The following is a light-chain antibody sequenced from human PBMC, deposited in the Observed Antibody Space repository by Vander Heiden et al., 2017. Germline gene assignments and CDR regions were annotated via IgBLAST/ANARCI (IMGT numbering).Light chain of an antibody. Sequence: DIVMTQSPDSLAVSLGERATINCKSSQSILYSSNNKNYLAWYQQKPGQPPKLLFYWAPTRESGVPDRFSGSGSGTDFSLTIRSLQPEDVAVYYCQQYYSRPITFGGWTKVKIK. CDR3: QQYYSRPIT. J-gene: IGKJ4*01. CDR2: WAP. V-gene: IGKV4-1*01. CDR1: QSILYSSNNKNY.